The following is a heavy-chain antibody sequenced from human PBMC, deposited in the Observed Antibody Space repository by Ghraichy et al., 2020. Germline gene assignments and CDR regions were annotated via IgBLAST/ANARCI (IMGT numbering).Heavy chain of an antibody. V-gene: IGHV3-33*01. D-gene: IGHD1-26*01. CDR1: GFTFSSYG. CDR3: ARDGSYYQGRFDY. CDR2: IWYDGSNK. J-gene: IGHJ4*02. Sequence: GESLNISCAASGFTFSSYGMHWVRQAPGKGLEWVAVIWYDGSNKYYADSVKGRFTISRDNSKNTLYLQMNSLRAEDTAVYYCARDGSYYQGRFDYWGQGTLVTVSS.